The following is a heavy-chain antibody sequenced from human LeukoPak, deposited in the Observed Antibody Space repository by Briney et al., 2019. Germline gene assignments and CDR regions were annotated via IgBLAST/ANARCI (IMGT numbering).Heavy chain of an antibody. CDR3: ATESLSRNYCDYGMDV. V-gene: IGHV4-34*01. CDR1: GGSFSGYY. J-gene: IGHJ6*02. Sequence: SETLSLTCAVYGGSFSGYYWSWIRQPPPKGQEWIGEMNHSGSTNYNPSLKSRVTISGDTSKNQFSLKPISVTAADTAVYYCATESLSRNYCDYGMDVWGQGTTVTVSS. CDR2: MNHSGST.